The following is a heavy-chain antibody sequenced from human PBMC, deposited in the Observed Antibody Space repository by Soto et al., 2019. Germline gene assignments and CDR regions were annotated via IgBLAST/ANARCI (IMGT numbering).Heavy chain of an antibody. CDR2: KEHGGST. V-gene: IGHV4-34*01. D-gene: IGHD3-16*02. CDR3: ARGHIVSSNFYYMEV. CDR1: GGAFSGYY. Sequence: SETLSLTCAVYGGAFSGYYWTWVRQAPGKGLEWIGEKEHGGSTTYNPSLQSRVSISLDLARKKVSMQLTSVTAADTATYYCARGHIVSSNFYYMEVWGKGTTVTVSS. J-gene: IGHJ6*03.